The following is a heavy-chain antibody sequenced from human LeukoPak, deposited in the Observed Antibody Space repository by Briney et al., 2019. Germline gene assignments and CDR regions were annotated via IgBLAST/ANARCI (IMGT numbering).Heavy chain of an antibody. D-gene: IGHD6-13*01. J-gene: IGHJ4*02. Sequence: SEALSLTCAVYGGSLSGYYWSWIRQPPGKGLEWIGEINHSGSTNYNPSLKSRVTISVDTSKNQFSLKLSSVTAADTAVYYCARRRGAGYSSSWYNPFDYWGQGTLVTVSS. CDR3: ARRRGAGYSSSWYNPFDY. V-gene: IGHV4-34*01. CDR2: INHSGST. CDR1: GGSLSGYY.